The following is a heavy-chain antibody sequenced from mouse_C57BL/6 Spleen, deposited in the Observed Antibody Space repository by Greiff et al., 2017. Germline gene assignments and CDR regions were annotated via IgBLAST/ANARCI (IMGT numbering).Heavy chain of an antibody. CDR2: IDPSDSYT. D-gene: IGHD1-1*01. V-gene: IGHV1-69*01. CDR3: ARQSYYYGSSYRRYFDV. CDR1: GYTFTSYW. Sequence: QVQLQQPGAELVMPGASVKLSCKASGYTFTSYWMHWVKQRPGQGLEWIGEIDPSDSYTNYNQKFKGKSTLTVDKSSSTAYMPLSSLTSEDSAVYYCARQSYYYGSSYRRYFDVWGTGTTVTVSS. J-gene: IGHJ1*03.